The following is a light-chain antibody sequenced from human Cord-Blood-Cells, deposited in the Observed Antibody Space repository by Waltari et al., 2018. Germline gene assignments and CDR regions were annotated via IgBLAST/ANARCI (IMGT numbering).Light chain of an antibody. J-gene: IGLJ2*01. CDR2: TVS. V-gene: IGLV2-11*01. Sequence: QSALTQPRSVPGSPGQAVTIPCTGPISDVGGSTYVSWYQQHPGQAPNLMIYTVSKRPSGVPDRFSGSKSGNTASLTISGLQAEDEADYYCCSYAGSYTLVFGGGTKLTVL. CDR1: ISDVGGSTY. CDR3: CSYAGSYTLV.